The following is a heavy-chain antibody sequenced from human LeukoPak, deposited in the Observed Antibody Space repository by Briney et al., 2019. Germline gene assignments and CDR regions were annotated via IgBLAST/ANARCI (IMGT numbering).Heavy chain of an antibody. Sequence: SETLSLTCAVYGGSFSGYYWSWIRQPPGKGLEWIGEINHGGSTNYNPSLKSRVTISIDTSRNQFSLKLSSVTAADTAVYYCARDSWFDPWGQGTLVTVSS. V-gene: IGHV4-34*01. CDR2: INHGGST. CDR1: GGSFSGYY. D-gene: IGHD1-26*01. J-gene: IGHJ5*02. CDR3: ARDSWFDP.